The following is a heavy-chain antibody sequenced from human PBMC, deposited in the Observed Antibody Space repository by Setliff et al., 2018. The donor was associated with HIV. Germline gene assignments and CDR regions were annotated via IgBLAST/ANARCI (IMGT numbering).Heavy chain of an antibody. D-gene: IGHD3-16*02. CDR1: GDTFRSRA. Sequence: SVKVSCKASGDTFRSRAFNWVRQAPGQGPGWMGGIIPMFGTANYAQKFQGRVTIAADEFTSTAYMELSSLRSEDTAVYYCVRGGQYYRSTYYYYYMDVWGKGTTVTVSS. CDR2: IIPMFGTA. J-gene: IGHJ6*03. V-gene: IGHV1-69*13. CDR3: VRGGQYYRSTYYYYYMDV.